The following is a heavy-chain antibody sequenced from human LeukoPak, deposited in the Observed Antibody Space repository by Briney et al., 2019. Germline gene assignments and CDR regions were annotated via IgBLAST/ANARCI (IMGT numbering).Heavy chain of an antibody. CDR1: GSSISSSSYY. J-gene: IGHJ5*02. CDR3: ARYRAAAGFDP. V-gene: IGHV4-39*01. Sequence: PSETLSLTCTVSGSSISSSSYYWGWIRQPPGKGLEWIGSIYYSGSTYYNPSLKSRVTISVDTSKNQFPLKLSSVTAADTAVYYCARYRAAAGFDPWGQGTLVTVSS. D-gene: IGHD6-13*01. CDR2: IYYSGST.